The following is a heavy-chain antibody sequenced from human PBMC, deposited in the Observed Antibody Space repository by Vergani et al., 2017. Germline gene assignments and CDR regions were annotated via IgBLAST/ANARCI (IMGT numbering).Heavy chain of an antibody. J-gene: IGHJ6*03. V-gene: IGHV4-61*02. CDR1: GASVSRGTYY. CDR3: ARASHCINCYSGVPNGPGYYYMDV. CDR2: MYTSGHT. D-gene: IGHD2-21*01. Sequence: QVQLQESGPGLLKPSQTLSLTCTVSGASVSRGTYYWTWIRQPAGKKLEWIVRMYTSGHTIYNPSLESRVTMSVDTSKNQFSLQLSSVTAADTALYYCARASHCINCYSGVPNGPGYYYMDVRGKGTTVTVSS.